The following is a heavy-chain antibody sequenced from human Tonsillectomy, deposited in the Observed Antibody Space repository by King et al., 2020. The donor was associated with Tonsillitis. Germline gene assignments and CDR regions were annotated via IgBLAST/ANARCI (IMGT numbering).Heavy chain of an antibody. J-gene: IGHJ4*02. D-gene: IGHD1-26*01. V-gene: IGHV3-49*03. CDR3: TRPAAVGATIESYYFDY. Sequence: VQLVESGGGLVQPGRSLRLSCTASGFTFGDYAMSWFRQAPGKGLEWVGFIRSKAYGGTTEYAASVKGRFTISRDDSKSIAYLQMNSLKTEDTAVYYCTRPAAVGATIESYYFDYWGQGTLVTVSS. CDR2: IRSKAYGGTT. CDR1: GFTFGDYA.